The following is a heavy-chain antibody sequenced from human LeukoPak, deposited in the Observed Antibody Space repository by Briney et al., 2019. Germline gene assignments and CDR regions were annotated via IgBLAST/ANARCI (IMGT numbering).Heavy chain of an antibody. CDR3: AREIGVRGVPSLNDAFDI. J-gene: IGHJ3*02. V-gene: IGHV4-59*12. CDR1: GGSFSGYY. Sequence: SETLSLTCAVYGGSFSGYYWSWIRQPPGKGLEWIGYIYYSGSTNYNPSLKSRVTISVDTSKNQFSLKLSSVTAADTAVYYCAREIGVRGVPSLNDAFDIWGQGTMVTVSS. D-gene: IGHD3-10*01. CDR2: IYYSGST.